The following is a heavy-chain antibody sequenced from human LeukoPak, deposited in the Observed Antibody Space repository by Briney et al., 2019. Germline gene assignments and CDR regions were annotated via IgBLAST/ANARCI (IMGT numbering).Heavy chain of an antibody. CDR2: IYRGGFT. CDR3: AREFLGFHP. J-gene: IGHJ5*02. Sequence: GGSLRLSCEASGFTFSSYSMNWVRQAPGKGLEWVSVIYRGGFTYYADSVRGRFSISRDNSKNTLYLQMNSLRAEDTALYYCAREFLGFHPWGQGTLVTVSS. V-gene: IGHV3-53*01. D-gene: IGHD2/OR15-2a*01. CDR1: GFTFSSYS.